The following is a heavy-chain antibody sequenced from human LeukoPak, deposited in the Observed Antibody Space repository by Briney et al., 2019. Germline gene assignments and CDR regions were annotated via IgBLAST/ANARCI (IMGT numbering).Heavy chain of an antibody. CDR1: GFTFSSYS. CDR3: VTEHPVEGLVMAPAMIAAGFDY. Sequence: GGSLRLSCAASGFTFSSYSMNWVRQAPGKGLEWVSSISSSSSYIYYADSVKGRFTISRDNAKNSLYLQMNSLRAEDTAVYYGVTEHPVEGLVMAPAMIAAGFDYWGQGTLVTVSS. D-gene: IGHD3-22*01. CDR2: ISSSSSYI. V-gene: IGHV3-21*01. J-gene: IGHJ4*02.